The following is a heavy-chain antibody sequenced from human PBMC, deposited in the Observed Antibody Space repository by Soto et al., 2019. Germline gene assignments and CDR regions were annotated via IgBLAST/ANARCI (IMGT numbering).Heavy chain of an antibody. Sequence: ASVKVSCKASGHTFTGYYMHWVRQAPGQGLEWMGWINPNSGGTNYAQTFQGWVTMTRDTSISTAYMEQSRLRSDDTAVYYCARSSSGSYYEFDIWGQGTLVALSS. D-gene: IGHD3-22*01. CDR1: GHTFTGYY. CDR2: INPNSGGT. V-gene: IGHV1-2*04. CDR3: ARSSSGSYYEFDI. J-gene: IGHJ3*02.